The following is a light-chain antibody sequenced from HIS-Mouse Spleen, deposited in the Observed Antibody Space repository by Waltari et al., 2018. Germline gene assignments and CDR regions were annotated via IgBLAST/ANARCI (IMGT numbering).Light chain of an antibody. CDR2: EDS. V-gene: IGLV3-10*01. J-gene: IGLJ2*01. Sequence: SYELPQPPSVSVSPGQTARTTCSGDALTKKYAYWYQQKSGQAPLRVIYEDSKRPSGIPERFSGSSSGTMATLTISGAQVEDEADYYCYSTDSSGNHRVFGGGTKLTVL. CDR1: ALTKKY. CDR3: YSTDSSGNHRV.